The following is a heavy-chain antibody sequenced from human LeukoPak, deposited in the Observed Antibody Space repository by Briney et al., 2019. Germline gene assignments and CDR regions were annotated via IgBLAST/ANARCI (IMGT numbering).Heavy chain of an antibody. CDR2: INSDGSST. J-gene: IGHJ4*02. CDR3: ARVLDFWSGYYTGVSNFDY. Sequence: PGGSLRLSCAASGFTFSSYWMHWVRQAPGKGLLWVSRINSDGSSTSYADSVKGRFTISRDNAKNTLYLQMNSLRAEDTAVYYCARVLDFWSGYYTGVSNFDYWGQGTLVTVSS. D-gene: IGHD3-3*01. V-gene: IGHV3-74*01. CDR1: GFTFSSYW.